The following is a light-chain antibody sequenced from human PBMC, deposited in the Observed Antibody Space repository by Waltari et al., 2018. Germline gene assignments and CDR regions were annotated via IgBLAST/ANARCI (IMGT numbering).Light chain of an antibody. V-gene: IGLV1-44*01. Sequence: QSVLTQPPSASGTPGQRVSISCSGSNSNIGTNNVNWYQQLPGTAPKLLIYSNNNRPSGVPDRFSGSKSGTSASLAISGLQSEDEAEYYCAAWDDSLNGPVFGAGTKLTVL. J-gene: IGLJ3*02. CDR2: SNN. CDR1: NSNIGTNN. CDR3: AAWDDSLNGPV.